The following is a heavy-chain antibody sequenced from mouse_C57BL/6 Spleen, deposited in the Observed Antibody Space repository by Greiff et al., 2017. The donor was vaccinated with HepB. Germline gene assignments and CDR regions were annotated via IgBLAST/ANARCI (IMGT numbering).Heavy chain of an antibody. D-gene: IGHD2-4*01. CDR1: GYTFTSYW. CDR2: IDPSDSYT. V-gene: IGHV1-69*01. J-gene: IGHJ4*01. CDR3: ARGGYDYGGAMDY. Sequence: QVQLQQPGAELVMPGASVKLSCKASGYTFTSYWMHWVKQRPGQGLEWIGEIDPSDSYTNYNQKLKGKSTLTVDKSSSTAYMQLSSLTSEDSAVYYCARGGYDYGGAMDYWGQGTSVTVSS.